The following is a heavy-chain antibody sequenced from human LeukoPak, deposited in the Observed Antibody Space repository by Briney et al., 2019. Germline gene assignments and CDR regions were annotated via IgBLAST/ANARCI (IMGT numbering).Heavy chain of an antibody. V-gene: IGHV4-39*07. CDR2: INHSGST. CDR3: ARRDGLRWYFDY. Sequence: PSETLSLTCTVSGGSMRSGSNYWSWIRQPPGKGLEWIGEINHSGSTNYNPSLKSRVTISVDTSKNQFSLKLSSVTAADTAVYYCARRDGLRWYFDYWGQGTLVTVSS. D-gene: IGHD3-3*01. CDR1: GGSMRSGSNY. J-gene: IGHJ4*02.